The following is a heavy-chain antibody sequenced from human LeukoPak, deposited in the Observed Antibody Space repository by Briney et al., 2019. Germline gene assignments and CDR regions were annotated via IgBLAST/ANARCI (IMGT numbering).Heavy chain of an antibody. D-gene: IGHD1-26*01. V-gene: IGHV3-30-3*01. Sequence: PGGSLSFSCAASGFTFSSYAMHWVRQAPGKGLEWVAVISYDGSNKYYADSVKGRFTISRDNSKNTLYLQMNSLRAEDTAVYYCARAWELLDYWGQGTLVTVSS. J-gene: IGHJ4*02. CDR1: GFTFSSYA. CDR3: ARAWELLDY. CDR2: ISYDGSNK.